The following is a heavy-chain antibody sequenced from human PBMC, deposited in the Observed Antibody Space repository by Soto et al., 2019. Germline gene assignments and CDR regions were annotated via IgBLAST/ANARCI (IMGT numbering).Heavy chain of an antibody. CDR2: IIPIFGTA. CDR1: GGTCSIYA. J-gene: IGHJ2*01. Sequence: SVKVSCKASGGTCSIYAISWVLQAAGQWLEGMGGIIPIFGTANYAQKFQGRVTITADESTSTAYMELSSLRSEDTAVYYCARSGNAVAVHHYWYFDLWGRGTLVTVSS. V-gene: IGHV1-69*13. D-gene: IGHD6-19*01. CDR3: ARSGNAVAVHHYWYFDL.